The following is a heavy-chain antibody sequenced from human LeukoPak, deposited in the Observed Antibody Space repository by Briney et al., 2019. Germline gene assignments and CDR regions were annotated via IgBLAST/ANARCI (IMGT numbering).Heavy chain of an antibody. J-gene: IGHJ4*02. Sequence: SETLSLTCAVYGGSFSGYYWSWIRQPPGKGLEWIGEINHSGSTNYNPSLKSRVTISVDTSKNQFSLKLSSVTAADTAVYYCARKIGDYGPFYYWGQGTLVTVSS. CDR3: ARKIGDYGPFYY. CDR1: GGSFSGYY. CDR2: INHSGST. V-gene: IGHV4-34*01. D-gene: IGHD4-17*01.